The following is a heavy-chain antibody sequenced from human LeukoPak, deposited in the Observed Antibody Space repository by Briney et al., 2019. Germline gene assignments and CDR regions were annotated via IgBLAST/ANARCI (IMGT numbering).Heavy chain of an antibody. Sequence: PGGSLRLSCAASGFTFSSYAMHWVRQAPGKGLEWVAVISYDGSNKYYAGSVKGRFTISRDNSKNTLYLQMNSLRAEDTAVYYCARGAYGYNYWGQGTLVTVSS. D-gene: IGHD5-24*01. CDR3: ARGAYGYNY. J-gene: IGHJ4*02. CDR2: ISYDGSNK. CDR1: GFTFSSYA. V-gene: IGHV3-30*04.